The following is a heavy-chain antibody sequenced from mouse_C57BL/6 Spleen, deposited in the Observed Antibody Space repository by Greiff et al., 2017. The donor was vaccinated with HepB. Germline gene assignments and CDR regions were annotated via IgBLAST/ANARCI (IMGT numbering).Heavy chain of an antibody. Sequence: EVKLEESGPGLVKPSQSLSLTCSVTGYSITSGYYWNWIRQFPGNKLEWMGYISYDGSNNYNPSLKNRISITRDTSKNQFCLKLNSVTTEDTATYYCARGGYDLYYFDYWGQGTTLTVSS. J-gene: IGHJ2*01. CDR3: ARGGYDLYYFDY. CDR2: ISYDGSN. CDR1: GYSITSGYY. V-gene: IGHV3-6*01. D-gene: IGHD2-4*01.